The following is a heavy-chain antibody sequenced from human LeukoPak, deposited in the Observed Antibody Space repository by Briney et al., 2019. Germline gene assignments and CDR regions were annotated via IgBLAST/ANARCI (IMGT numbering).Heavy chain of an antibody. D-gene: IGHD6-19*01. J-gene: IGHJ4*02. CDR3: AREPFRGSGPALDY. CDR2: IWNDGNDK. Sequence: PGGSLRLSCAASGFTFSTYGMHWVRRAPGKGLEWVAVIWNDGNDKTHADSVKGRFTISRDNSKNTVSLQMNSLRVEDTAVYYCAREPFRGSGPALDYWGQGTLVTVSS. CDR1: GFTFSTYG. V-gene: IGHV3-33*01.